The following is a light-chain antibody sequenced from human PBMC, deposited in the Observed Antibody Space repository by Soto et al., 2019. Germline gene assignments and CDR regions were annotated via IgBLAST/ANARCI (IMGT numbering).Light chain of an antibody. V-gene: IGKV3-15*01. CDR3: QQYDNSWPWT. Sequence: IVMTQSPATLSVSPGERATLSCRASQSVSSNLAWYQQKPGQAPRLLIFGASTRANGIPARFSGSGSGTVFTLTIRSLQSEDFAVYYCQQYDNSWPWTFGQGTKVE. CDR1: QSVSSN. J-gene: IGKJ1*01. CDR2: GAS.